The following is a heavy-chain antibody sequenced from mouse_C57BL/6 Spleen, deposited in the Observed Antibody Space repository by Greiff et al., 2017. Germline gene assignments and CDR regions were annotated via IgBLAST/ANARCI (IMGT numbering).Heavy chain of an antibody. CDR1: GYTFTSYW. Sequence: QVQLQQPGAELVKPGASVKLSCKASGYTFTSYWMHWVKQRPGQGLEWIGMIHPNSGSTNYNEKFKSKATLTVDKSSSTAYMQLRSLTSEDSAVYYCATEGLYGSSYWYFDVWGTGTTVTVSS. CDR3: ATEGLYGSSYWYFDV. CDR2: IHPNSGST. D-gene: IGHD1-1*01. J-gene: IGHJ1*03. V-gene: IGHV1-64*01.